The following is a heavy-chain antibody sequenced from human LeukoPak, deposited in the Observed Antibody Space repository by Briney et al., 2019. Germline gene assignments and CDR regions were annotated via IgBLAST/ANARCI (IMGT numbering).Heavy chain of an antibody. D-gene: IGHD3-22*01. CDR1: GFIFSNYG. J-gene: IGHJ4*02. Sequence: PGGSLRLSCAASGFIFSNYGMNWVRQAPGKGLEWVAAISASGSATSYADSVRGRLTISRDRSKNTLYLQMNSLRAEDTAMYYCAKESRYGGIVFDCWGQGTLVTVSS. CDR3: AKESRYGGIVFDC. CDR2: ISASGSAT. V-gene: IGHV3-23*01.